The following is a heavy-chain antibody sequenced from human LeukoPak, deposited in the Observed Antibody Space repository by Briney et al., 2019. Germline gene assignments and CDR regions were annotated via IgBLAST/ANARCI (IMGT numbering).Heavy chain of an antibody. D-gene: IGHD3/OR15-3a*01. CDR3: ARVDYYDLDY. Sequence: GGSLRLSCTVSGFTVSSNSMSWVRQAPGKGLEWVSFIYSDNTHYSDSVKGRFTISRDNSKNTLYLQMNSLRAEDTAVYYCARVDYYDLDYWGQGTLVTVSS. V-gene: IGHV3-53*01. CDR1: GFTVSSNS. CDR2: IYSDNT. J-gene: IGHJ4*02.